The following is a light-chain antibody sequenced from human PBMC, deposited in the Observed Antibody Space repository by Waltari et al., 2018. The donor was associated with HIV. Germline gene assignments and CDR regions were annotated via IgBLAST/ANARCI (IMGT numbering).Light chain of an antibody. CDR1: QTVTRNS. V-gene: IGKV3-20*01. Sequence: EIVLTPSPGTLSLSPGESAPLSCRDSQTVTRNSLLWDQQTPCQAPRPLIYGASSRAAGIPDRFSGSGSGTDFTLTISRLEPEDFAVYYCHQYGRSPAFGQGTKVEIK. CDR2: GAS. CDR3: HQYGRSPA. J-gene: IGKJ1*01.